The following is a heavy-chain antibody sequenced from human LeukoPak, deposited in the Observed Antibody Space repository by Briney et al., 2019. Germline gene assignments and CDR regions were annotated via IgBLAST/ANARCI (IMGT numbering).Heavy chain of an antibody. CDR3: ARDLMIVGGGDAFDI. D-gene: IGHD3-22*01. J-gene: IGHJ3*02. CDR1: GGSFSGYY. Sequence: SETLSLTCAVYGGSFSGYYWSWIRQPPGKGLEWIGEINHSGSTNYNPSLKSRVTISVDTSKNQFSLKLSSVTAADTAVYYCARDLMIVGGGDAFDIWGQGTMVTVSS. CDR2: INHSGST. V-gene: IGHV4-34*01.